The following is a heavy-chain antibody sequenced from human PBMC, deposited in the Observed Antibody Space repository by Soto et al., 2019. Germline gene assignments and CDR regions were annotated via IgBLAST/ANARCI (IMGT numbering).Heavy chain of an antibody. CDR3: AKEGDCSSTSCYIESDY. CDR2: ISGSGGST. V-gene: IGHV3-23*01. Sequence: EVQLLESGGGLVQPGGSLRLSCAASGFTFSSYAMSWVRQAPGKGLEWVSAISGSGGSTYYADSVKGRFTISRDNAKNTLYLQMNSLRAEDTDVYYCAKEGDCSSTSCYIESDYWGQGTLVTVSS. CDR1: GFTFSSYA. D-gene: IGHD2-2*02. J-gene: IGHJ4*02.